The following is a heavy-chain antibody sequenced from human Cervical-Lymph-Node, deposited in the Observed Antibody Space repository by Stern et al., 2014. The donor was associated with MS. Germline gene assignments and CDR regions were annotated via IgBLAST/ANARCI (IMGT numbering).Heavy chain of an antibody. CDR2: INYSGNT. D-gene: IGHD3-9*01. V-gene: IGHV4-59*01. CDR1: GGSISSYY. J-gene: IGHJ2*01. Sequence: QVQLQESGPGLVKPSETLSLTCTVSGGSISSYYWNWIRQPPGKGLEWIGYINYSGNTNYNPSFKSRVTISVDTSKNQFSLRLSSVAAADTAIYYCARVQTYYDVLTGEGDWYFDLWGRGTLVTVSS. CDR3: ARVQTYYDVLTGEGDWYFDL.